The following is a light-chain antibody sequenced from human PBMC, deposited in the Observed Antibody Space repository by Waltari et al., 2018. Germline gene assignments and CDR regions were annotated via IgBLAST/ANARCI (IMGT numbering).Light chain of an antibody. CDR2: EVS. CDR3: SSYTSSSTLPYV. Sequence: QSALTQPASVSGSPGQSITIPCTGTSSDVGGYTSVSWYHQHPGKAPKLMIYEVSNRPSGVSNRFSGSKSGNTASLTISGLQAEDEADYYCSSYTSSSTLPYVFGTGTKVTVL. CDR1: SSDVGGYTS. V-gene: IGLV2-14*01. J-gene: IGLJ1*01.